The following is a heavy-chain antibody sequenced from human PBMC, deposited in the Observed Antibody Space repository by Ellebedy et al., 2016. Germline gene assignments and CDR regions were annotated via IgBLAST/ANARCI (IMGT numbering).Heavy chain of an antibody. Sequence: GESLKISXAASGFTFSSYAMSWVRQAPGQGLEWVSAISGSGGSTYYADSVKGRFTISRDNSKNTLYLQMNSLRAEDTAVYYCAKGGFVVVVAAASFDYWGQGTLVTVSS. CDR1: GFTFSSYA. CDR3: AKGGFVVVVAAASFDY. D-gene: IGHD2-15*01. CDR2: ISGSGGST. V-gene: IGHV3-23*01. J-gene: IGHJ4*02.